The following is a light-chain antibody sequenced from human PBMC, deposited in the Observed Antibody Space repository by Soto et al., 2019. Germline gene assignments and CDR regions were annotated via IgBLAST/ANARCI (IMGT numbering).Light chain of an antibody. CDR2: DVT. V-gene: IGLV2-11*01. Sequence: QSALTQPRSVSGSPGQSVAISCAGTSSDVGRYNHVSWYQQYPGKAPKLIIYDVTKRPSGVPDRFSGSKSGNTASLTISGLQAEDEADYYCCSFAGLFGGGTKLTVL. J-gene: IGLJ2*01. CDR1: SSDVGRYNH. CDR3: CSFAGL.